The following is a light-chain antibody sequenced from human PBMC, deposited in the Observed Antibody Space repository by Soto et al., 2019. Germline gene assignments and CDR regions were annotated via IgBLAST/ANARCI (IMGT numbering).Light chain of an antibody. CDR1: QSVSSY. V-gene: IGKV3-11*01. J-gene: IGKJ5*01. Sequence: ELVLTQSPATLSLSSGERVTLXXRASQSVSSYLAWYQQKPGQAPRVXIYDASNRATGIPARFTGSGAGTDFTLTISSLEPEDFAVYYCQQRMNWPRTFGQGTRLDIK. CDR3: QQRMNWPRT. CDR2: DAS.